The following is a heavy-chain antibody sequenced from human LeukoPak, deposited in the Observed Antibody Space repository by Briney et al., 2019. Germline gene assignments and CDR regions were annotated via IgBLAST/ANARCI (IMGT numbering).Heavy chain of an antibody. CDR1: GFTFSSYW. Sequence: TGGSLRLSCAASGFTFSSYWMHWVRQAPGQAPGKGLVWVSRINPDGISTSYADSVRGRFTITRGNAKNTLYLQMNSLRAEDTAMYYCARAFDTSGYYVAEAFDIWGQGTMVTVSS. V-gene: IGHV3-74*01. D-gene: IGHD3-22*01. CDR3: ARAFDTSGYYVAEAFDI. J-gene: IGHJ3*02. CDR2: INPDGIST.